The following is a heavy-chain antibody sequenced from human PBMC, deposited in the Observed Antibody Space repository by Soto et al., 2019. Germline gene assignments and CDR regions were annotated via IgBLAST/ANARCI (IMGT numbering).Heavy chain of an antibody. V-gene: IGHV3-23*01. D-gene: IGHD1-1*01. CDR1: GFTFSTYA. Sequence: EVQLLESGGGLVQPGGSLRLSCAASGFTFSTYAMNWVRQAPGNGLEWVSAISGSGGSIHYADSVKGRFTISRDNSKNTLSLQMNSLRDEDSGVYHCVKGYWKGDVWGQGTTVTVSS. CDR2: ISGSGGSI. CDR3: VKGYWKGDV. J-gene: IGHJ6*02.